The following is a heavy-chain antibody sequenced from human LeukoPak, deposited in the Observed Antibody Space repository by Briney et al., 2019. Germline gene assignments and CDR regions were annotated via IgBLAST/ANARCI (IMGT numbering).Heavy chain of an antibody. D-gene: IGHD1-26*01. Sequence: GGSLRLSCAASGFTSSSYEMNWVRQAPGKGLEWVSSISDDNNIQYADSVKGRFTISRDNAKNSLFLQMNRLRAEDTATYFCASVIRYSGNYPLGHWGQGTQVTVSS. CDR2: ISDDNNI. CDR3: ASVIRYSGNYPLGH. J-gene: IGHJ4*02. CDR1: GFTSSSYE. V-gene: IGHV3-48*03.